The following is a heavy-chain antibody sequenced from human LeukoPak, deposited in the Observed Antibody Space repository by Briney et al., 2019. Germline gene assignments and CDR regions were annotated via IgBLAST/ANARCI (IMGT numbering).Heavy chain of an antibody. J-gene: IGHJ5*02. V-gene: IGHV1-46*01. D-gene: IGHD3-22*01. Sequence: GASVKVSCKASGYTFTSYYMHWVRQAPGQGLEWMGIINPSGGSTSYAQKFQGRVTMTRDMSTSTVYMELSSLRSEDTAVYYCAIYYDSIGYKSWGQGTLVTVSS. CDR3: AIYYDSIGYKS. CDR2: INPSGGST. CDR1: GYTFTSYY.